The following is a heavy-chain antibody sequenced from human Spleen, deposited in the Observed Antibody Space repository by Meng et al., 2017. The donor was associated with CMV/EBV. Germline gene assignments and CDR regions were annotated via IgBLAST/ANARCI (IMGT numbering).Heavy chain of an antibody. D-gene: IGHD3-3*01. CDR3: AREPPYDFWSGYVGYFDY. Sequence: GESLKISCAASGFTFSSYWMSWVRQAPGEGLEWVANIKQDGSEKYYVDSVKGRFTISRDNAKNSLYLQMNSLRAEDTAVYYCAREPPYDFWSGYVGYFDYWGQGTLVTVSS. CDR2: IKQDGSEK. CDR1: GFTFSSYW. J-gene: IGHJ4*02. V-gene: IGHV3-7*01.